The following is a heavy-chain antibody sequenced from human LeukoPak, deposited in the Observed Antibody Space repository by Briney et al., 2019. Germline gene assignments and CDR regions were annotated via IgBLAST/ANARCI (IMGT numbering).Heavy chain of an antibody. CDR3: ASMGDIVVVPAALDY. CDR2: IIPIFGTA. Sequence: SVKVSCKASGGTLSSYAISWVRQAPGQGLEWMGGIIPIFGTANYAQKFQGRVTITADESTSTAYMELSSLRSEDTAVYYCASMGDIVVVPAALDYWGQGTLVTVSS. D-gene: IGHD2-2*01. V-gene: IGHV1-69*13. CDR1: GGTLSSYA. J-gene: IGHJ4*02.